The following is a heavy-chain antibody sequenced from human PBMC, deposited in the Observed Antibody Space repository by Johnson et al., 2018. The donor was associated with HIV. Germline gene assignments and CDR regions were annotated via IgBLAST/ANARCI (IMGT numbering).Heavy chain of an antibody. V-gene: IGHV3-48*03. CDR3: ARFDGHYDSSGYYAFDI. Sequence: EVQLVESGGGLVQPGGSLRLSCAASGFTFSSYEMNWVRQAPGKGLEWVSYISSSGSTIYYADSVKGRFTISRDNAKNSLYLQMNSLRAEDTAVYYCARFDGHYDSSGYYAFDIWGQGTMVTVSS. D-gene: IGHD3-22*01. J-gene: IGHJ3*02. CDR1: GFTFSSYE. CDR2: ISSSGSTI.